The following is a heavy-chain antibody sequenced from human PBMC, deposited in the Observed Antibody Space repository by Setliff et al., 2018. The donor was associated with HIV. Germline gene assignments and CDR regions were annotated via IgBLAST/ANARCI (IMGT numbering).Heavy chain of an antibody. Sequence: SETLSLTCAVYGGSFSDYYWSWIRQPPGKGLEWIGEVNHSGSTNYNPSLKSRVTISIDTSKHQFSLKLTSMTAADTAVYYCVRLHFYGDENYWGQGTLVTVSS. CDR2: VNHSGST. J-gene: IGHJ4*02. V-gene: IGHV4-34*01. CDR1: GGSFSDYY. CDR3: VRLHFYGDENY. D-gene: IGHD4-17*01.